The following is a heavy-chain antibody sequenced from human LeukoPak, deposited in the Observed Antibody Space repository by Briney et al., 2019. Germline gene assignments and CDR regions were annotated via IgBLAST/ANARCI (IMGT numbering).Heavy chain of an antibody. CDR2: IWFDGSKN. D-gene: IGHD1-1*01. CDR1: GFTFRNYG. V-gene: IGHV3-33*01. Sequence: PGGSLRLSCAASGFTFRNYGMHWVRQAPGKGLEWVAIIWFDGSKNNYADSVKGRFSLSRDNSKNTVILQLDSLRAEDTAVYYCARYNSGTIDYWGQGTPVTVSS. J-gene: IGHJ4*02. CDR3: ARYNSGTIDY.